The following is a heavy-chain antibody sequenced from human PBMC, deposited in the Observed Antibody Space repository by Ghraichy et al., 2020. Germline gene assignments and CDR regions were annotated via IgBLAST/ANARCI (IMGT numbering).Heavy chain of an antibody. CDR1: GGSISSYF. CDR3: ARHDSKMFPLIQSSYYYGLDV. CDR2: IYYSGAT. Sequence: GSLRLSCTVSGGSISSYFWTWIRQPPGKGLEWIGYIYYSGATNYNPSLKSRVTIAVESSKNQFSLKLSSVTAADTAIYYCARHDSKMFPLIQSSYYYGLDVWGRGTTVTVSS. D-gene: IGHD3-10*02. V-gene: IGHV4-59*08. J-gene: IGHJ6*02.